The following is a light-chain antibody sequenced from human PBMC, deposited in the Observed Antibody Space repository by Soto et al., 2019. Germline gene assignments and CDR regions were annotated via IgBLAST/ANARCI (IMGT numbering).Light chain of an antibody. Sequence: DIVMTQSPDSLAVSLGERATINCNSSQSVLYSSNNKNYLAWYQQKPGQPPKLLIYWASTRESWVPDRFSGSGSGTDFTLTISSLQAEDVAVYYCQQYYSTPYTFGQGTKLEIK. J-gene: IGKJ2*01. CDR3: QQYYSTPYT. CDR2: WAS. CDR1: QSVLYSSNNKNY. V-gene: IGKV4-1*01.